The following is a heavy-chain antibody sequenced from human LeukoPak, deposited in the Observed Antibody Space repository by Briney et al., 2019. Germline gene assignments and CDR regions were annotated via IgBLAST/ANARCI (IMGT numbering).Heavy chain of an antibody. CDR1: GFTFSSYS. CDR3: AREEWLRGIDP. CDR2: ISSSSSTI. J-gene: IGHJ5*02. Sequence: GGPLRLSCAASGFTFSSYSMNWVRQAPGKGLEWVSYISSSSSTIYYADSVKGRFTISRDNAKNSLYLQMNSLRAEDTAVYYCAREEWLRGIDPWGQGTLVTVSS. V-gene: IGHV3-48*01. D-gene: IGHD5-12*01.